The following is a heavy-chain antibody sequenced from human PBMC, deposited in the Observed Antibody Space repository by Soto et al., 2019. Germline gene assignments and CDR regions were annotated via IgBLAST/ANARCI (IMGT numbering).Heavy chain of an antibody. CDR3: ARGLDVVVPAAPLGWFDP. J-gene: IGHJ5*02. Sequence: GASVKVSCKASGYTFTSYDIHWVRQATGQGLEWMGWMNPNSGNTGYAQKLQGRVTMTRDTSTSTVYMELSSLRSEDTAVYYCARGLDVVVPAAPLGWFDPSGQGTLVTVSS. D-gene: IGHD2-2*01. CDR2: MNPNSGNT. CDR1: GYTFTSYD. V-gene: IGHV1-8*01.